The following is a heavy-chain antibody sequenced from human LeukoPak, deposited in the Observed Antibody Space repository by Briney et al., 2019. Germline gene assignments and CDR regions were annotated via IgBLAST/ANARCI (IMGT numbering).Heavy chain of an antibody. CDR1: GYTLSELS. D-gene: IGHD5-24*01. CDR2: FDLEDDET. J-gene: IGHJ4*02. V-gene: IGHV1-24*01. CDR3: AAGEVGQLFDY. Sequence: ASVKVSCKVFGYTLSELSMHWVRQAPGKGLEWMGGFDLEDDETIYVQKFQGRVTMTEDTSTDTAYMELSSLRSDDTAVYFCAAGEVGQLFDYWGQGTLVTVSS.